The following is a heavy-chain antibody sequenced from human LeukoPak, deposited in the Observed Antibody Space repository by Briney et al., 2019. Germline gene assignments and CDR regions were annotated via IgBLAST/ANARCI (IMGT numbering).Heavy chain of an antibody. CDR3: ANTGGGSYYIPDIDY. CDR1: GSTFSSYA. V-gene: IGHV3-23*01. Sequence: GGSLRLSCAASGSTFSSYAMSWVRQAPGKGLEWVSAISGSAGRTYYADSVKGRFTISRDNSKNTLFLQMNSLRAEDTAVYYCANTGGGSYYIPDIDYWGQGTLVTVSS. J-gene: IGHJ4*02. CDR2: ISGSAGRT. D-gene: IGHD1-26*01.